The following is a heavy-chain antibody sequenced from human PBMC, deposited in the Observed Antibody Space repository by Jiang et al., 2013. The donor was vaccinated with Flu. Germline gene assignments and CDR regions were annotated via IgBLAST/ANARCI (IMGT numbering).Heavy chain of an antibody. D-gene: IGHD1-26*01. CDR2: IDSDGTTT. CDR1: GFTFTSSW. V-gene: IGHV3-74*01. J-gene: IGHJ5*02. CDR3: AAGWETRRDWFDP. Sequence: QLVESGGGLVQPGGSLRLSCVASGFTFTSSWMHWVRQAPGKGLVWVSYIDSDGTTTRHADSVKGRFTISRDNAKNTLYLQMNSLRAEDTAVYYCAAGWETRRDWFDPWGQGT.